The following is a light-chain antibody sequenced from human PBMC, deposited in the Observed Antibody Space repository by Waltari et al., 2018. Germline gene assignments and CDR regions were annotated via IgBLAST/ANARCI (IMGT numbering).Light chain of an antibody. CDR2: DNS. J-gene: IGKJ3*01. Sequence: DIQMTQSPSSVSASVGDRVTVICRAGQDISSRLAWYEQQPDKAPSLLIYDNSTLQSGVPSRFRGSGSGTDFTLTISSLQPEDSATYSCQQGGSFPFTFGPGTKVNI. CDR1: QDISSR. V-gene: IGKV1-12*01. CDR3: QQGGSFPFT.